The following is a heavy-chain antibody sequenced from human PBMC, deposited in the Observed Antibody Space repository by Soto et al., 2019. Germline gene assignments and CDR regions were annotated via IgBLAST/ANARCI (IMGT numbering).Heavy chain of an antibody. V-gene: IGHV4-30-2*01. D-gene: IGHD2-2*01. CDR2: IYHSGST. CDR1: GGSISSGGYS. Sequence: SETLSLTCAVSGGSISSGGYSWSWIRQPPGKSLEWIGYIYHSGSTYYNPSLKSRVTISVDRSKNQSSLKLSSVTAADTAVYYCARVPDRWGQGTLVTVSS. J-gene: IGHJ5*02. CDR3: ARVPDR.